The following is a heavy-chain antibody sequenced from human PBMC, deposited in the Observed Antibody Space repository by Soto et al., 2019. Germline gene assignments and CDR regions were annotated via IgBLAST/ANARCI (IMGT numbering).Heavy chain of an antibody. D-gene: IGHD6-13*01. J-gene: IGHJ6*02. CDR2: ISGYNGNT. CDR3: ARSGYSSSNGRMDV. V-gene: IGHV1-18*01. CDR1: GYTFTSYG. Sequence: ASVKVSCKASGYTFTSYGISWVRQAPGQGLEWMGWISGYNGNTNYAQKLQGRVTMTPDTSTSTAYMELRSLRSDDTAVYYCARSGYSSSNGRMDVWGQGTTVTVSS.